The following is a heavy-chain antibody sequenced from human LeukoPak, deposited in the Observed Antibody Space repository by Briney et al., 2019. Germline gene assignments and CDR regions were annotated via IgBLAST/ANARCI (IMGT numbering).Heavy chain of an antibody. CDR1: GGSVNSADHY. D-gene: IGHD3-3*01. CDR3: ARDTLPITTFGGPSPTGHGMDV. J-gene: IGHJ6*02. V-gene: IGHV4-30-4*01. CDR2: IYYSGTT. Sequence: SETLSLTCTVSGGSVNSADHYWSSIRQPPGKVLEWDGYIYYSGTTYYNPSLMSRVAISIDTPKNQFSLKLSSVTAADTAVYFCARDTLPITTFGGPSPTGHGMDVWGQGTTVTVSS.